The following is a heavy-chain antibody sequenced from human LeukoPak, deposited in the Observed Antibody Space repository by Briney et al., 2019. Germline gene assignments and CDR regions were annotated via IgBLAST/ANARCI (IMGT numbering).Heavy chain of an antibody. CDR2: IYSDGSSY. Sequence: GGSLRLSCAASGFTFSSYWMHWVRQAPGKGLVWVSRIYSDGSSYTADSVKGRFTISRDNAKDALYLQMNSLRAEDTAVYYCARGAYYYEDWGQGTLVTVSS. J-gene: IGHJ4*02. CDR3: ARGAYYYED. CDR1: GFTFSSYW. V-gene: IGHV3-74*03.